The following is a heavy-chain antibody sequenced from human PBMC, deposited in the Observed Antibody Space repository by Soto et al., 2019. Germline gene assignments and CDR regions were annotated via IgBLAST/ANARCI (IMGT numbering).Heavy chain of an antibody. Sequence: EVQLVESGGGLVKPGGSLRLSCAASGFTFSSYRMNWVRQAPGKGLEWVSSISSSSSYIYYADSMKGRFTISRDNAKNSLYLQMNSLRAEDTAVYYCARVTFDSRGYYSNTFDYWGQGTLVTVSS. CDR1: GFTFSSYR. CDR3: ARVTFDSRGYYSNTFDY. V-gene: IGHV3-21*01. J-gene: IGHJ4*02. D-gene: IGHD3-22*01. CDR2: ISSSSSYI.